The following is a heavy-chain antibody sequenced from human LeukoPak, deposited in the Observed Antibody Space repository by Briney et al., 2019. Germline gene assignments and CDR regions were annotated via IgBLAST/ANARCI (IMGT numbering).Heavy chain of an antibody. V-gene: IGHV1-46*01. D-gene: IGHD3-22*01. J-gene: IGHJ4*02. CDR3: ARDLPYDSSGYFGY. CDR1: GYTFTSNY. CDR2: ISPSGGST. Sequence: ASVKVSCKAFGYTFTSNYMHWVRQAPGQGPEWMGVISPSGGSTTYAQKFQGRVTLTRDMSTSTDYLELSSLRSEDTAVYYCARDLPYDSSGYFGYWGQGTLVTVSS.